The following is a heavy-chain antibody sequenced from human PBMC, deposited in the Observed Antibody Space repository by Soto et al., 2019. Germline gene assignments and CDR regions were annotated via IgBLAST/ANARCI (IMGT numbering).Heavy chain of an antibody. D-gene: IGHD3-22*01. CDR3: ARTHFYDSRGYSSKWNFDL. CDR2: IYYRGDT. CDR1: GYSISGSNW. J-gene: IGHJ2*01. V-gene: IGHV4-28*01. Sequence: QVQLQESGPGLVRPSDTLSLTCGVSGYSISGSNWWGWIRQPPGKGLEWIGYIYYRGDTFYNPSLKSRATMTVDTSKNQFSLKLRSVTAVDTAVYYCARTHFYDSRGYSSKWNFDLWGRGTLVPVSS.